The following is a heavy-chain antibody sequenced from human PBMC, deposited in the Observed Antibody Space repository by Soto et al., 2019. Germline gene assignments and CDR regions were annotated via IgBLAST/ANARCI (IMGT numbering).Heavy chain of an antibody. D-gene: IGHD6-13*01. Sequence: QVQLQESGPGLVKPSGTLSLTCAVSGGSISSSNWWSWVRQPPGEGLEWIGEIYHSGSTNYDPSLKSLVTISVDKSKIQFALKLSSVTAADTAVYYSARAAMGGSSWPFDYWGQGTLVTVSS. J-gene: IGHJ4*02. CDR1: GGSISSSNW. V-gene: IGHV4-4*02. CDR3: ARAAMGGSSWPFDY. CDR2: IYHSGST.